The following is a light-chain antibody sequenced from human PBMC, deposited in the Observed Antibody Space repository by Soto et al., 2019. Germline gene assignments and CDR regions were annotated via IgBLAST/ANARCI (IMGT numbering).Light chain of an antibody. Sequence: EIVLTQSPGTLSLSPGERATLSCRASQSVSSSHLAWYQQNPGQAPRLLIYGASSRATGIPDRFSGSGSGTDFTLTISRLEPEDSAVYYCQQYGTSPITFGQGTRLEIK. CDR2: GAS. J-gene: IGKJ5*01. CDR3: QQYGTSPIT. V-gene: IGKV3-20*01. CDR1: QSVSSSH.